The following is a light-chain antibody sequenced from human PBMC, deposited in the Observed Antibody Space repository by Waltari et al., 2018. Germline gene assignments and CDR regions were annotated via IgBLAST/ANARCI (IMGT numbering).Light chain of an antibody. J-gene: IGKJ2*01. Sequence: DIQMTQSPSSLSASVGDSVTITCRASQGIATFLAWYQHKPGKAPKLLLYGASRLESGVPSRFSGSGSGTDYTLTISSLQPEDFATYYCQQYYSTPRYTFGQGTKLEI. CDR3: QQYYSTPRYT. V-gene: IGKV1-NL1*01. CDR2: GAS. CDR1: QGIATF.